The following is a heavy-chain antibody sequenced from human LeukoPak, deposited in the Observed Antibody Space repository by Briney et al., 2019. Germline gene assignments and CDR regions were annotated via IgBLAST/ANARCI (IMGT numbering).Heavy chain of an antibody. Sequence: SETLSLTCTVSGGSISSYYWSWIRQPAGKGLEWIGRIYTSGSTNYNPSLKSRVTMSVDTSKNQFSLKLSSVTAADTAVYYCAREVSALGAANWFDPWGQGTLVTVSS. CDR1: GGSISSYY. J-gene: IGHJ5*02. V-gene: IGHV4-4*07. D-gene: IGHD2-15*01. CDR3: AREVSALGAANWFDP. CDR2: IYTSGST.